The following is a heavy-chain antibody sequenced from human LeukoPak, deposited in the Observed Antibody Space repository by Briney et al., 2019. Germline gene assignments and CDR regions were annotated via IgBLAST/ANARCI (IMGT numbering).Heavy chain of an antibody. J-gene: IGHJ5*02. D-gene: IGHD3-22*01. CDR3: ARGRDYYASTGYPNWFDA. CDR2: ISPSCDTT. CDR1: GYTFTRYY. Sequence: ASVKVSCKASGYTFTRYYMHWVRQAPGQGREWMGIISPSCDTTSYAQKFQGRVTMTRDTSTRTVYLDLSSLRSEDTSVSYCARGRDYYASTGYPNWFDAWGQGTLVTVSS. V-gene: IGHV1-46*01.